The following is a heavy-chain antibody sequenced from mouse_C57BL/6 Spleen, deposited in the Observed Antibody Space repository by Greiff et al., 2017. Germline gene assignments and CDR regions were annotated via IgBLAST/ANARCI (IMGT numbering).Heavy chain of an antibody. CDR2: ISDGGSYT. V-gene: IGHV5-4*03. CDR3: ARALIYYGNYWFAY. CDR1: GFTFSSYA. J-gene: IGHJ3*01. D-gene: IGHD2-1*01. Sequence: EVKLVESGGGLVKPGGSLKLSCAASGFTFSSYAMSWVRQTPEKRLEWVATISDGGSYTYYPDNVKGRFTISRDNAKNNLYLQMSHLKSEDTAMYYCARALIYYGNYWFAYWGQGTLVTVSA.